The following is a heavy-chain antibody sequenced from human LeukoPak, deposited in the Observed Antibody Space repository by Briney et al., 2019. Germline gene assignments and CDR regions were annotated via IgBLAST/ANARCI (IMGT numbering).Heavy chain of an antibody. CDR3: ARDLDHGRAFNI. CDR1: GGSISSGNYF. CDR2: IYTSGST. D-gene: IGHD2-8*01. J-gene: IGHJ3*02. V-gene: IGHV4-61*02. Sequence: SETLSLTCTVSGGSISSGNYFWSWIRQPAGKGLEWIGRIYTSGSTNYNPSLKSRVTISVDTSKNQFSLKLASVTAADTAVYYCARDLDHGRAFNIWGQGTKVTVSS.